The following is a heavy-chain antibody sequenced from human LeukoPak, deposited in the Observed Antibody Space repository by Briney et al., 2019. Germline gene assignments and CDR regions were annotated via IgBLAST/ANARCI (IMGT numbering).Heavy chain of an antibody. D-gene: IGHD3-10*01. J-gene: IGHJ4*02. CDR1: GGSISSGDHY. V-gene: IGHV4-30-4*01. Sequence: SQTLSLTCTVSGGSISSGDHYWSWIRQPPGKGLEWIGYIYYSGSTYYNPSLKSRVTISVDTSKNQFSLKLSSVTAADTAVYYCASTNYGSEGGWYFDYWGQGTLVTVSS. CDR3: ASTNYGSEGGWYFDY. CDR2: IYYSGST.